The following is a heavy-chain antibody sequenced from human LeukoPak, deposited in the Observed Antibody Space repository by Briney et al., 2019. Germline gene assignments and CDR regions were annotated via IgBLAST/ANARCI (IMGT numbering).Heavy chain of an antibody. CDR1: GFTFSSYW. CDR3: YYGDYYGMDV. D-gene: IGHD4-17*01. J-gene: IGHJ6*02. V-gene: IGHV3-7*01. Sequence: GGSLRLSCAASGFTFSSYWMGWVRRAPGKGLEWVANIKQDGSEKYYVDSVKGRFTISRDNAKNSLYLQMNSLRAEDTAVYYCYYGDYYGMDVWGQGTAVTVSS. CDR2: IKQDGSEK.